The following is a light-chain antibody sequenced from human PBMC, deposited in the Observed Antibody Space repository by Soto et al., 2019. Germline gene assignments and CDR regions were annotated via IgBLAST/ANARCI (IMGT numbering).Light chain of an antibody. J-gene: IGKJ1*01. CDR1: XXIXXW. V-gene: IGKV1-5*01. Sequence: DIQXTXXXXTXSASXGXXXXXTXXAXXXIXXWLAWYQQKPGKAPKLLIYDASSLESGVPSRFSGSGSGTEFTLTISSLQPDDFATYYCQQYNSYWTFGQGTKVEIK. CDR3: QQYNSYWT. CDR2: DAS.